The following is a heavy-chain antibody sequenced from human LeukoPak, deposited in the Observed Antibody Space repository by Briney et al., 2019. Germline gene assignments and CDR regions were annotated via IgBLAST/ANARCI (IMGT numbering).Heavy chain of an antibody. CDR2: IYYSGST. J-gene: IGHJ4*02. V-gene: IGHV4-59*01. CDR3: ARDLRSYGFDY. Sequence: SETLSLTCTVSGGSISSYYWSWIRQPPGKGLEWIGYIYYSGSTNYNPSLKSRVTISVDTSKDQFSLKLSSVTAADTAVYYCARDLRSYGFDYWGQGALVTVSS. CDR1: GGSISSYY. D-gene: IGHD5-18*01.